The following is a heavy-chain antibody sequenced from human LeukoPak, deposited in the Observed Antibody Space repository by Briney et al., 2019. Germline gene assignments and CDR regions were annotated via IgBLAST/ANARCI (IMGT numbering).Heavy chain of an antibody. CDR1: GYTLTSYG. D-gene: IGHD3-22*01. V-gene: IGHV1-69*06. CDR2: IIPIFGTA. J-gene: IGHJ6*03. CDR3: ARYYYDSSGYYPRRDYYMDV. Sequence: SVTVSCKASGYTLTSYGISWVRQAPGQGLEWMGGIIPIFGTANYAQKVQGRVTITADKTTSTAYLDLSILRSEDTAVYYCARYYYDSSGYYPRRDYYMDVWGKGTTVTVSS.